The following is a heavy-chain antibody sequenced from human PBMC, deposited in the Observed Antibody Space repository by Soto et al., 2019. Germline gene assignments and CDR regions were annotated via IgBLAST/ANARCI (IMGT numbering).Heavy chain of an antibody. J-gene: IGHJ6*02. CDR2: ISGNGDTT. CDR3: AKALSYGMDV. Sequence: GGSLRLSCAASGFTFSNYAMSWVRQAPGKGLEWVSGISGNGDTTYYADSVKGRFTFSRDNSKNTLYLQMNSLRAEDTAVYYCAKALSYGMDVWGQGTTVTVYS. CDR1: GFTFSNYA. V-gene: IGHV3-23*01.